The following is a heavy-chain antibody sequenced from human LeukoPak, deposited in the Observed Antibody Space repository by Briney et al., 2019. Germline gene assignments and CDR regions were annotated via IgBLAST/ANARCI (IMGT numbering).Heavy chain of an antibody. V-gene: IGHV3-21*01. J-gene: IGHJ4*02. D-gene: IGHD3-10*01. Sequence: GGSLRLSCAASGFTFSSYSMNWVRQAPGKGLEWVSSISSSGSYIYYADSVKGRFTISRDNSKNTLYLQMNSLRAEDTAVYYCAKDRGTMVRGVLDYWGQGTLVTVSS. CDR3: AKDRGTMVRGVLDY. CDR2: ISSSGSYI. CDR1: GFTFSSYS.